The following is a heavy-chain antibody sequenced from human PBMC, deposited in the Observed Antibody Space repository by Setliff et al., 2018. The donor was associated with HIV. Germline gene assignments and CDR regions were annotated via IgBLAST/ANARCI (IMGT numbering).Heavy chain of an antibody. CDR3: ARDRHSSGLGSYGP. CDR1: GGSISSYY. D-gene: IGHD3-10*01. Sequence: LSLTCTVSGGSISSYYWSWIRQPPGKGLEWIGRIDSSGTTDYKPSLKGRVAISVDTSRNQFSLRVTSVTAADTAVYFCARDRHSSGLGSYGPWGPGILVTVSS. V-gene: IGHV4-4*07. J-gene: IGHJ5*02. CDR2: IDSSGTT.